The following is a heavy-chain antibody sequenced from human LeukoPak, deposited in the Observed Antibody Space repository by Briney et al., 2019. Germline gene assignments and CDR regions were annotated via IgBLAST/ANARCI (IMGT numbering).Heavy chain of an antibody. CDR2: INTDGSST. D-gene: IGHD5-24*01. V-gene: IGHV3-74*01. CDR3: ARADGVDVYYMDV. CDR1: GFTFSSYW. Sequence: GGSLRLSCAASGFTFSSYWMHWVRQAPGKGLVWVSRINTDGSSTSYADSVKGRFTISRDNAKNTLYLQMNSLRAEDTAVYYCARADGVDVYYMDVWGKGTTVTVSS. J-gene: IGHJ6*03.